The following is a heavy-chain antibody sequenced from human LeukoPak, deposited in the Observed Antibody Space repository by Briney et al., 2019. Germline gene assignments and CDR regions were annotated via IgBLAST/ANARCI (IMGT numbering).Heavy chain of an antibody. Sequence: PGGSLRLSCVASGSTFGGNAMSWVRQAPGKGLEWVSVITGNDGSTYYADSVKGRFTISRDNSKNTLSLQMDSLRAEDTAVYYCAKDAVAPGSGGDYFDYWGQGTLVTVSS. CDR3: AKDAVAPGSGGDYFDY. V-gene: IGHV3-23*01. CDR1: GSTFGGNA. D-gene: IGHD3-10*01. CDR2: ITGNDGST. J-gene: IGHJ4*02.